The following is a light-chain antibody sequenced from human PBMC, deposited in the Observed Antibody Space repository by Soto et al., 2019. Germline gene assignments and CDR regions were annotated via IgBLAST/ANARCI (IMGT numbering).Light chain of an antibody. CDR3: QQYYSTPWT. CDR1: QHVLYSSSNMNY. CDR2: WAS. V-gene: IGKV4-1*01. J-gene: IGKJ1*01. Sequence: VLMPTSDALASFLAERTTIHCKSSQHVLYSSSNMNYLAWYQQKAGQPPRLLIYWASTRESGVPDRFGGSGSGTEFTLTISSLQAEDVAVYYCQQYYSTPWTFGQGTKVDIK.